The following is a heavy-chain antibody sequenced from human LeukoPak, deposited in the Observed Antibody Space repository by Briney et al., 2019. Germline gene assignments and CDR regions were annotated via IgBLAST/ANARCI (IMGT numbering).Heavy chain of an antibody. CDR1: GYSISSGYY. CDR2: IYHSGST. J-gene: IGHJ4*02. D-gene: IGHD5-18*01. CDR3: AREYWGYGLVY. V-gene: IGHV4-38-2*02. Sequence: SETLSLTCTVSGYSISSGYYWGWIRQPPGKGLEWIGSIYHSGSTYYNPSLKSRVTISVDTSKNQFSLKLSSVTAADTAVYYCAREYWGYGLVYWGQGTLVTVSS.